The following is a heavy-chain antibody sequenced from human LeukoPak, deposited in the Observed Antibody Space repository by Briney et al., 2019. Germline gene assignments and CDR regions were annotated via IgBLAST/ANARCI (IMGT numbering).Heavy chain of an antibody. CDR2: VHASGSP. CDR1: GGSISPYY. V-gene: IGHV4-4*07. D-gene: IGHD3-10*01. CDR3: ARGGTYGSGRDQHTTLDY. Sequence: SETLSLTCTVSGGSISPYYWSWIRQPAGKGLEWIGRVHASGSPNYNPSLKSRVIISVDKSKNQFSLNLNSVPAADEAVYYCARGGTYGSGRDQHTTLDYWGQGTLATVSS. J-gene: IGHJ4*02.